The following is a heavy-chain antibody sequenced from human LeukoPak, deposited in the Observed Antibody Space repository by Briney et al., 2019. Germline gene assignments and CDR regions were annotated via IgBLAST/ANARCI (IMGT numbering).Heavy chain of an antibody. D-gene: IGHD2-21*02. CDR2: IKQDGSEK. V-gene: IGHV3-7*01. J-gene: IGHJ4*02. CDR3: ARDLEAYCGGDCYWGYFDY. Sequence: GGSLRLSCAASGFTFSSYAMSWVRQAPGKGLEWVANIKQDGSEKYYVDSVKGRFTISRDNAKNSLYLQMNSLRAEDTAVYYCARDLEAYCGGDCYWGYFDYWGQGTLVTVSS. CDR1: GFTFSSYA.